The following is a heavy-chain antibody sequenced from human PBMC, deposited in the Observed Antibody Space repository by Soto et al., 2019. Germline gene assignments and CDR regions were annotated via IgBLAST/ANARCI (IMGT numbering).Heavy chain of an antibody. CDR2: MYWDGES. V-gene: IGHV2-5*02. CDR3: TLRDSTGTTTYFDS. J-gene: IGHJ4*02. CDR1: GISFNTTRMG. Sequence: QITLKEAGPTLVKPTETLTLTCTFSGISFNTTRMGVGWTRQPPGKALEWLAIMYWDGESRYNPLLRRRLTLSEDTSKNQVVLTMTNVDPKDTATYYCTLRDSTGTTTYFDSWGQGIPVTVAS. D-gene: IGHD1-1*01.